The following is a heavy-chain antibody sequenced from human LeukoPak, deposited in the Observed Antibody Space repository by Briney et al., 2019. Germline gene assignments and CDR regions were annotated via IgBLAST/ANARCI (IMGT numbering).Heavy chain of an antibody. CDR2: TYYRSTWYN. Sequence: LACASSGDSVSSNSVTGNWITQSQSRGLEWLGRTYYRSTWYNDYAVSVRGRITVNPDTSKNQFSLHLNSVTPEDTAVYYCARRLTQYDCFDPWGQGILVTVSS. V-gene: IGHV6-1*01. CDR1: GDSVSSNSVT. D-gene: IGHD2-2*01. CDR3: ARRLTQYDCFDP. J-gene: IGHJ5*02.